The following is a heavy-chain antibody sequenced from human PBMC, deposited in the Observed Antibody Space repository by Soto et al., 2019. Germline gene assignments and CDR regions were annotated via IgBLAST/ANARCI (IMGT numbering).Heavy chain of an antibody. V-gene: IGHV1-18*01. J-gene: IGHJ4*02. CDR3: ARDGSGWPLAY. Sequence: ASVKVSCKASGGTFSSYAISWVRQAPGQGLEWMGWISAYNGNTNYAQKLQGRVTMTTDTSTSTAYMELRSLRSDDTAVYYCARDGSGWPLAYWGQGTLVTVSS. D-gene: IGHD6-19*01. CDR2: ISAYNGNT. CDR1: GGTFSSYA.